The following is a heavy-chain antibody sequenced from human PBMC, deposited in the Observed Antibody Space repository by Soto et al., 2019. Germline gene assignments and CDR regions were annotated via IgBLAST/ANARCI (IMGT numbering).Heavy chain of an antibody. CDR1: GGSISSSRYY. CDR2: IYYSGSI. CDR3: ARLNGYPIRAFDV. Sequence: QLQLQESGPGLVKPSETLSLTCTVSGGSISSSRYYWVWIRQPPGKGLEWIGSIYYSGSIYYNPSLKSRVTISVDTSENQFSLKLSSVTAADTAVYYCARLNGYPIRAFDVWGQGTMVTVSS. D-gene: IGHD3-3*02. V-gene: IGHV4-39*01. J-gene: IGHJ3*01.